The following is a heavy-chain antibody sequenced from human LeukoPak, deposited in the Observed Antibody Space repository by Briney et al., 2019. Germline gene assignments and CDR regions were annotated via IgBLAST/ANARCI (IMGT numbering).Heavy chain of an antibody. D-gene: IGHD3-9*01. Sequence: WASVKVSCKASGYTFTDYYMHWVRQAPGQGLEWMGWISAYNGNTNYAQKLQGRVTMTTDTSTSTAYMELRSLRSDDTAVYYCARFILTGSMNYYYYYMDVWGKGTTVTISS. J-gene: IGHJ6*03. V-gene: IGHV1-18*04. CDR2: ISAYNGNT. CDR1: GYTFTDYY. CDR3: ARFILTGSMNYYYYYMDV.